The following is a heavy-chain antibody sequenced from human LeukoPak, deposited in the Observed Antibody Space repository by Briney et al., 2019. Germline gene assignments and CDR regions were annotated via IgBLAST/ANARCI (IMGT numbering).Heavy chain of an antibody. CDR1: GLTFSNYY. V-gene: IGHV3-7*01. CDR2: LNQDGSER. D-gene: IGHD6-13*01. J-gene: IGHJ3*01. Sequence: GGSLRLSCAASGLTFSNYYMSWVRQAPGKGLEWVANLNQDGSERNYVDPVKGRFTISRDNAKNSLYLQMNSLRAEDTAVFYCARDSGSCRGCAFDVWGHGTMVTVSS. CDR3: ARDSGSCRGCAFDV.